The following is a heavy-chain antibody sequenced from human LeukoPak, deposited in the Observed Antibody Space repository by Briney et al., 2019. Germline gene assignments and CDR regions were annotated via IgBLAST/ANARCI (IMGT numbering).Heavy chain of an antibody. V-gene: IGHV3-74*01. D-gene: IGHD1-1*01. CDR1: GFTFNNYW. Sequence: GGSLRLSCAASGFTFNNYWIHWVRQVPGKGLVWVSRINNDGSSASYVDSVKGRFTISRDNAKNTLFLQMNSLRAEGTAVYYCARRGTGHGMDVWGQGTTVIVSS. CDR2: INNDGSSA. J-gene: IGHJ6*02. CDR3: ARRGTGHGMDV.